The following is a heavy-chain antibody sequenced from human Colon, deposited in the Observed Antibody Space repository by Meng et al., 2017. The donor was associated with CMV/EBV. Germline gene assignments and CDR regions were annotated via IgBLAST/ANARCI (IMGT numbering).Heavy chain of an antibody. CDR2: IYWKDDK. D-gene: IGHD3-22*01. V-gene: IGHV2-5*01. J-gene: IGHJ5*02. Sequence: FSFTTGVGVAWIRQPPGKALEWLALIYWKDDKRYNPSLKSRLTITKDTSESQVFLTLTNMGPVDTATYYCAHTDRLVYDSRNWFDPWGQGTLVTVSS. CDR1: FSFTTGVG. CDR3: AHTDRLVYDSRNWFDP.